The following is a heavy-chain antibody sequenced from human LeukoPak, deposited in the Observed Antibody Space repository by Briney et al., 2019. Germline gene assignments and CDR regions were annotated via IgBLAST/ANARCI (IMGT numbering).Heavy chain of an antibody. CDR1: GFTFSSYA. CDR2: ISGSGGST. V-gene: IGHV3-23*01. D-gene: IGHD3-10*01. CDR3: AKDVLKELLWFGYLDY. J-gene: IGHJ4*02. Sequence: PGGSLRLSCAASGFTFSSYAMSWVRQAPGKGLEWVSAISGSGGSTYYADSVKGRFTIPRDNSKNTLYLQMNSLRAEDTAVYYCAKDVLKELLWFGYLDYWGQGTLVTVSS.